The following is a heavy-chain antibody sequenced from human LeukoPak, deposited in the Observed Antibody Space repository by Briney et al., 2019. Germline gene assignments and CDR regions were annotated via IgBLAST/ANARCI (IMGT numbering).Heavy chain of an antibody. D-gene: IGHD2-15*01. J-gene: IGHJ4*02. V-gene: IGHV3-23*01. CDR1: GFTFSSYA. CDR2: ISGSGGST. CDR3: AKGWHRSSRGDFDH. Sequence: GGSLRLSCAASGFTFSSYAMSWVRQAPGKGLEWVSAISGSGGSTYYADSVKGRCTISRDNSKNTLYLQMSSLRAEDTAVYYCAKGWHRSSRGDFDHWGQGTLVTVSS.